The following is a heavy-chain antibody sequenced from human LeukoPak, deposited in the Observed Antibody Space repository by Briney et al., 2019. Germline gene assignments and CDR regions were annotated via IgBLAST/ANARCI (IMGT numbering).Heavy chain of an antibody. CDR2: IYYSGST. CDR1: GGSISSSSYY. Sequence: SETLSLTCTVSGGSISSSSYYWGWIRQPPGKGLEWIGSIYYSGSTYYNPSLKSRVTISVDTSKNQFSLKLSSVTAADTAVYYCARAGYSSGPHTYFDYWGQGTLVTVSS. V-gene: IGHV4-39*07. J-gene: IGHJ4*02. CDR3: ARAGYSSGPHTYFDY. D-gene: IGHD6-19*01.